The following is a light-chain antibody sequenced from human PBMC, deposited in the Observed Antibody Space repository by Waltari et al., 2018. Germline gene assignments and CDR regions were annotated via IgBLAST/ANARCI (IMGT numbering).Light chain of an antibody. J-gene: IGLJ2*01. CDR2: EDD. V-gene: IGLV6-57*03. Sequence: FILTQPHSVSESPGKTVTISCTRSSGRITRNYVQWYQQRPGSAPTNVIYEDDQRPSGVPDRFSGSVDRSSNSVSLTISGLETEDEADYYCQSYGDNYQLVFGGGTKLTVL. CDR3: QSYGDNYQLV. CDR1: SGRITRNY.